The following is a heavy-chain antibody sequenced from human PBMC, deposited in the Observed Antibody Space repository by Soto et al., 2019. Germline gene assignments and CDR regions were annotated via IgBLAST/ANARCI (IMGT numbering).Heavy chain of an antibody. CDR2: IYYSGST. CDR3: AREPYDFWSGSSGDYFDY. CDR1: GGSISSGGYY. Sequence: SETLSLTCTVSGGSISSGGYYWSWIRQHPGKGLELIGYIYYSGSTYYNPFLKSRVTISVDTSKNQFSLKLSSVTAADTAVYYCAREPYDFWSGSSGDYFDYWGQGTLVTVSS. J-gene: IGHJ4*02. D-gene: IGHD3-3*01. V-gene: IGHV4-31*03.